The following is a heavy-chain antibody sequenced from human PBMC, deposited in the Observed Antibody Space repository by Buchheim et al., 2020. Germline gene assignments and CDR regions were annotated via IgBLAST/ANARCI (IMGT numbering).Heavy chain of an antibody. Sequence: QVQLVQSGAEVKKPGASVKVSCKAPGNTFTSYQMHWVRQAPGQGLEWMGIINPIDGSTRYAQKLRGRVTMTRDTSTRTVYMDLSSLRYEDTAMYYCVRGGYYDSSGLWNWGQGTL. CDR1: GNTFTSYQ. V-gene: IGHV1-46*04. J-gene: IGHJ4*02. D-gene: IGHD3-22*01. CDR2: INPIDGST. CDR3: VRGGYYDSSGLWN.